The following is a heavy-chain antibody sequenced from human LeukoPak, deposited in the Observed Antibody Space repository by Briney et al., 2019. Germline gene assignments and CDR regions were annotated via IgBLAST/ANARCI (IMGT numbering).Heavy chain of an antibody. Sequence: GGSLRLSCAVSGFTFDDYGMSWVRQAPGKGLEWVSGINWSGSNTGYADSVKGRFTISRDNAKNSLYLQMDSLRAEDTALYYCTRRYGSGRPFDFWGQGTLVTVSS. CDR3: TRRYGSGRPFDF. CDR1: GFTFDDYG. J-gene: IGHJ4*02. CDR2: INWSGSNT. D-gene: IGHD3-10*01. V-gene: IGHV3-20*04.